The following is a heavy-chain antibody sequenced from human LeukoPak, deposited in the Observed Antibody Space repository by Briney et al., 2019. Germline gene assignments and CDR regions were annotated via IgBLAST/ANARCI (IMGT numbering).Heavy chain of an antibody. CDR2: IYPGDSDT. J-gene: IGHJ4*02. Sequence: GESLKISCKGSGYSFTSYCIAWLRQMPGKGLEWMGIIYPGDSDTRYSPSFKGQVTISADKSINTAYLQWSGLKASDTAMYYCARQIGSSGYFDFWGQGTPVTVSS. CDR1: GYSFTSYC. V-gene: IGHV5-51*01. CDR3: ARQIGSSGYFDF. D-gene: IGHD6-19*01.